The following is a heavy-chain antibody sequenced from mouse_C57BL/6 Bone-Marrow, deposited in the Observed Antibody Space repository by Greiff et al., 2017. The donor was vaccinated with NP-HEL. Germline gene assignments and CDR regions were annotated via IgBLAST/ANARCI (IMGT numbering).Heavy chain of an antibody. V-gene: IGHV1-75*01. Sequence: VKLMESGPELVKPGASVKISCKASGYTFTDYYINWVKQRPGQGLEWIGWIFPGSGSTYYNEKFKGKATLTVDKSSSTAYMLLSSLTSEDSAVYFCARIYYGNYVWFAYWGQGTLVTVSA. CDR3: ARIYYGNYVWFAY. CDR2: IFPGSGST. J-gene: IGHJ3*01. D-gene: IGHD2-1*01. CDR1: GYTFTDYY.